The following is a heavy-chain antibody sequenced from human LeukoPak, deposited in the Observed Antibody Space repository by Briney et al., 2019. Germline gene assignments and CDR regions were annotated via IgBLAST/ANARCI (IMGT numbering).Heavy chain of an antibody. CDR1: GFTFSNYW. CDR2: IKQDGSEK. Sequence: GGSLRLSCAASGFTFSNYWMSWVRQAPGKGLGWVANIKQDGSEKNYVDSVKGRFTISRDDAKNSLYLQMNSLRAEDTAVYYCARGLLAAAGIDYWGQGALVTVSS. CDR3: ARGLLAAAGIDY. J-gene: IGHJ4*02. V-gene: IGHV3-7*04. D-gene: IGHD6-13*01.